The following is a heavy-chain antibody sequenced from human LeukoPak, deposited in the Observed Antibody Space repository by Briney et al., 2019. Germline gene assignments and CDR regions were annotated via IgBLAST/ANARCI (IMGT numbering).Heavy chain of an antibody. CDR3: ARVVGCGGDCYSGISDY. V-gene: IGHV7-4-1*02. Sequence: ASVKVSCKASGYTFTSYAMNWVRHAPGQGLERLGWINTNTGNPTYAQGFTGRFVFSLATSVSTAYLQISSLKAEDTAVYYCARVVGCGGDCYSGISDYWGQGTLVTVSS. CDR2: INTNTGNP. J-gene: IGHJ4*02. CDR1: GYTFTSYA. D-gene: IGHD2-21*02.